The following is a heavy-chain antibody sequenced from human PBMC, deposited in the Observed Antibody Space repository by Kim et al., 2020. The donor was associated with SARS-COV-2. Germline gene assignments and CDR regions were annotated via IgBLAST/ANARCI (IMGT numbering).Heavy chain of an antibody. CDR1: GFTFSDYY. V-gene: IGHV3-11*04. Sequence: GGSLRLSCAASGFTFSDYYMSWIRQAPGKGLEWVSYISSSGSTIYYADSVKGRFTISRDNAKNSLYLQMNSLRAEDTAVYYCARDGRDYYGSGSYSYYYYGMVVGGQGTTVTVSS. J-gene: IGHJ6*01. CDR3: ARDGRDYYGSGSYSYYYYGMVV. D-gene: IGHD3-10*01. CDR2: ISSSGSTI.